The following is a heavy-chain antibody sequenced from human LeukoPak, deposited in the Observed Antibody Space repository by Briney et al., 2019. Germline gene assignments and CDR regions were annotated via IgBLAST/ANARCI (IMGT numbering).Heavy chain of an antibody. V-gene: IGHV4-31*03. CDR1: GGSISSGGYY. CDR2: IYYSGST. J-gene: IGHJ6*02. CDR3: ARDAHYYDSSGYQGNYGMDV. Sequence: SETLSLTCTVSGGSISSGGYYWSWIRQHPGKGLEWIGYIYYSGSTYYNPSLKSRATISVDTSKNQFSLKLSSVTAADTAVYYCARDAHYYDSSGYQGNYGMDVWGQGTTVTVSS. D-gene: IGHD3-22*01.